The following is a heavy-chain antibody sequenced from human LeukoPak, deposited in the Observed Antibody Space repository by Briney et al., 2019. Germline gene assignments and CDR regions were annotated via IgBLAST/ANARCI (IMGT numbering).Heavy chain of an antibody. Sequence: GGSLRLSCAVSGFTFNSYAMNWVRQPPGKGLEWVSSISSGSGNTNYADSVKVRFTISRYNSKNTLYLQMNSLRAEDTAVYYCAKDLKGPGDYWGQGTLVTVSS. CDR2: ISSGSGNT. V-gene: IGHV3-23*01. D-gene: IGHD7-27*01. J-gene: IGHJ4*02. CDR3: AKDLKGPGDY. CDR1: GFTFNSYA.